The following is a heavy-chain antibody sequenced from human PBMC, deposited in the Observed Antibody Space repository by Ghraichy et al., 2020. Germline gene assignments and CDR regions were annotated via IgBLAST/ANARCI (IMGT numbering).Heavy chain of an antibody. J-gene: IGHJ4*02. CDR2: ISYDGSYK. Sequence: LSLTCAASGFTFSSYVMHWVRQAPGKGLEWVALISYDGSYKYYADSVKGRFTISRDKSKNTLYLQLNSLRPEDTAVYYCAKSYCGGDCHVDYWGQGTLVTVS. V-gene: IGHV3-30*18. CDR3: AKSYCGGDCHVDY. D-gene: IGHD2-21*02. CDR1: GFTFSSYV.